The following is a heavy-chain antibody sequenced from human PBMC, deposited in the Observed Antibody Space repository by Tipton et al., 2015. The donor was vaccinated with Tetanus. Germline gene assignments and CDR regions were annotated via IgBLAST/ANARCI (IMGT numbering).Heavy chain of an antibody. J-gene: IGHJ4*02. CDR1: GDSVSRSSHY. CDR2: VYHSGST. CDR3: ARANFESSKKGPFDS. Sequence: TLSLTCAVSGDSVSRSSHYWTWIRQPPGKEPEWVGYVYHSGSTNYHPSLKSRLTISVDTSKNQFSLNLRSVITADTAVYFCARANFESSKKGPFDSWGQGTLVIVSA. D-gene: IGHD5-24*01. V-gene: IGHV4-61*01.